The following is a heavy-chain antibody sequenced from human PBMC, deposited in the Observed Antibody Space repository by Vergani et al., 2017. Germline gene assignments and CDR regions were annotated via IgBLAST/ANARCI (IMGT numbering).Heavy chain of an antibody. D-gene: IGHD4-17*01. CDR2: ISSSSSYI. Sequence: EVQLLESGGGLVQPGGSLRLSCAASGFTFSSYSMNWVRQAPGKGLEWVSSISSSSSYIYYADSVKGRFTISRDNAKNSLYLQMNSLRAEDTAVYYCARDEPAYGPWFDPWGQGTLVTVSS. CDR1: GFTFSSYS. CDR3: ARDEPAYGPWFDP. J-gene: IGHJ5*02. V-gene: IGHV3-21*01.